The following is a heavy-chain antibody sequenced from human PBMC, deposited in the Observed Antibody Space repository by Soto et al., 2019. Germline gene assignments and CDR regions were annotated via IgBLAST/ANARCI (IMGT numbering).Heavy chain of an antibody. J-gene: IGHJ4*02. CDR1: GFTFSSYA. Sequence: GGSLRLSCAASGFTFSSYAMTWVRQAPGKGLEWVSAISGSGGNTYYVDSVKGRFIISRDNSKNTLYLQMNSLRAEDTAVYYCAKILLTSATGYWGQGTLVTVSS. CDR2: ISGSGGNT. V-gene: IGHV3-23*01. D-gene: IGHD3-10*01. CDR3: AKILLTSATGY.